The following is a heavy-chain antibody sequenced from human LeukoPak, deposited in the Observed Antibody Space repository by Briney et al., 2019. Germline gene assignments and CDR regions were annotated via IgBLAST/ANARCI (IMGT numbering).Heavy chain of an antibody. D-gene: IGHD6-13*01. V-gene: IGHV4-59*01. Sequence: KTSETLSLTCTVSGGSISSYYWSWIRQPPGKGLEWIGYIYYSGSTNYNPSLKSRVSITVDTSKNQFSLKLSSATAADTAVYYCARTTEAHSWRTRYYDYYMDVWGKGTTVTVSS. CDR2: IYYSGST. CDR1: GGSISSYY. CDR3: ARTTEAHSWRTRYYDYYMDV. J-gene: IGHJ6*03.